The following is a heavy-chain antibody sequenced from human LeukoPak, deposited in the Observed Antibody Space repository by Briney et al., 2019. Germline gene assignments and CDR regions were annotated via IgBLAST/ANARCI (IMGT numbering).Heavy chain of an antibody. CDR1: GFTFSIYD. CDR2: ISYDGSNK. D-gene: IGHD2/OR15-2a*01. CDR3: AKAYLVPSYEDYGMGV. V-gene: IGHV3-30*18. J-gene: IGHJ6*02. Sequence: GGSLRLSCAASGFTFSIYDMHWVRQAPGKGLEWVAIISYDGSNKYYADSVKGRFTISRDNSKNTLYLQMNSLRAEDTAVYYCAKAYLVPSYEDYGMGVWGQGTTVTVSS.